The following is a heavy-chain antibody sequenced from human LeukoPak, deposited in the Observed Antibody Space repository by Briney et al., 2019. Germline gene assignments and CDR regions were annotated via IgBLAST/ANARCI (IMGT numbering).Heavy chain of an antibody. J-gene: IGHJ1*01. Sequence: ASVKVSCKASGYTFTTYDINWVRQATGQGLEWMGWMNPNSSNTGYAQKFQGRVTITRNTSITTAYMELSSLRSEDTAVYYCARGEVEDYYGSGSYYRGPLAEYFQHWGQGTLVTVSS. CDR2: MNPNSSNT. CDR3: ARGEVEDYYGSGSYYRGPLAEYFQH. V-gene: IGHV1-8*03. D-gene: IGHD3-10*01. CDR1: GYTFTTYD.